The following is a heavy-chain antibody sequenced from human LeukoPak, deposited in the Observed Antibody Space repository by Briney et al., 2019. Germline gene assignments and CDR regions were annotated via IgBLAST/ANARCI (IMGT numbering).Heavy chain of an antibody. CDR1: GGSISSGGYS. D-gene: IGHD3-10*02. CDR2: IYYSGST. CDR3: ARGQGWPPQFRYVRGLYYMDV. Sequence: SQTLSLTCAVSGGSISSGGYSWSWIRQPPGKGLEWIGYIYYSGSTYYNPSLKSRVTISVDTSKNQFSLKLSSVTAADTAVYYCARGQGWPPQFRYVRGLYYMDVWGKGTTVTVSS. J-gene: IGHJ6*03. V-gene: IGHV4-30-4*07.